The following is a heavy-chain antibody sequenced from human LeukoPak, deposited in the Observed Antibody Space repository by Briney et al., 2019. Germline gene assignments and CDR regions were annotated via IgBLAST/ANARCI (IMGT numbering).Heavy chain of an antibody. CDR3: TSHFYDSSGYYFHY. CDR2: IKSKTDGGTT. V-gene: IGHV3-15*01. Sequence: GGSLRLSCAASGFTFSNAWMSWVRQAPGKGLEWVGRIKSKTDGGTTDYPAPVKGRFTISRDDSKNTLYLQVNSLKTEDTAVYYCTSHFYDSSGYYFHYWGQGTLVTVSS. CDR1: GFTFSNAW. J-gene: IGHJ4*02. D-gene: IGHD3-22*01.